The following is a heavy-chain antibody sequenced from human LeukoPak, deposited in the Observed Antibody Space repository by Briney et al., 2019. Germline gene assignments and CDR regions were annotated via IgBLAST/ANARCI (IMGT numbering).Heavy chain of an antibody. CDR3: SRESGAFCPFGY. V-gene: IGHV4/OR15-8*02. CDR2: ISLAGQT. J-gene: IGHJ4*02. D-gene: IGHD1-26*01. CDR1: GVSISGTNW. Sequence: SETLSLTCGVSGVSISGTNWWSWVRQPPGQGLEWIGEISLAGQTNYNPSLNGRVTMSLDKSSNQLSLNLTSVTAADTATYYCSRESGAFCPFGYWGQGTLVIVSS.